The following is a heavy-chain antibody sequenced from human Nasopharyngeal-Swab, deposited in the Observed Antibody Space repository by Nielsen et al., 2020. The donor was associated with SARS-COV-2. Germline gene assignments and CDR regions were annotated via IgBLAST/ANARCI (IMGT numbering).Heavy chain of an antibody. D-gene: IGHD3-10*01. V-gene: IGHV4-39*02. CDR1: GGSISSSSYY. CDR3: AKHHGSGTYSFHP. CDR2: IFYSGNT. Sequence: SETLSLTCTVSGGSISSSSYYWGWIRQPPGMGLEWIGSIFYSGNTYYNPSLKSRVTISVDTSKNRFSLNLTSVTAADTAMYFCAKHHGSGTYSFHPWGQGTLVSVSS. J-gene: IGHJ5*02.